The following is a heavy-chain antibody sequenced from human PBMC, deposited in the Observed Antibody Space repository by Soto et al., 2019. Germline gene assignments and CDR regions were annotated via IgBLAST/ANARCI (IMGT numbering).Heavy chain of an antibody. D-gene: IGHD2-15*01. CDR3: AKEGATSVYYYHGMDV. J-gene: IGHJ6*02. CDR2: ISYDGSNK. CDR1: GFTFSSYG. V-gene: IGHV3-30*18. Sequence: PGGSLRLSCAASGFTFSSYGMHWVRQAPGKGLEWVAVISYDGSNKYYADSVKGRFTISRDNSKNTLYLQMNSLRAEDTAVYYCAKEGATSVYYYHGMDVWGQGTTVTVSS.